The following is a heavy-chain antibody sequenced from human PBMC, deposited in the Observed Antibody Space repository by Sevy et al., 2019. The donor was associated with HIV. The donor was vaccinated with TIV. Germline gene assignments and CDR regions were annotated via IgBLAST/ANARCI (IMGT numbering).Heavy chain of an antibody. CDR1: GGSVSSSSHY. J-gene: IGHJ3*01. V-gene: IGHV4-39*01. CDR3: ARTPPFDAFDL. Sequence: SETLSLTCTVSGGSVSSSSHYWGWIRQPPGKGLEWIGSIYYGGSTHFNPSLRSRVTIFVDTSKNQVPLKLSSVTAADTAVYFCARTPPFDAFDLWGQGTVVTVSS. CDR2: IYYGGST.